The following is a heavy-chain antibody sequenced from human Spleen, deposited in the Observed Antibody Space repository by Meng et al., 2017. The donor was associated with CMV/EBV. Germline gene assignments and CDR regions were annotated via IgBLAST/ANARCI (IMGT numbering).Heavy chain of an antibody. CDR1: GGSFSGYY. D-gene: IGHD1-26*01. CDR3: ARGRAPYWYFDL. Sequence: LACAVYGGSFSGYYWSWIRQPPGEGLEWIGENNHSGSTNYNPSLKSRVTISVDTSKNQFSLKLSSVTAADTAVYYCARGRAPYWYFDLWGRGTLVTVSS. J-gene: IGHJ2*01. CDR2: NNHSGST. V-gene: IGHV4-34*01.